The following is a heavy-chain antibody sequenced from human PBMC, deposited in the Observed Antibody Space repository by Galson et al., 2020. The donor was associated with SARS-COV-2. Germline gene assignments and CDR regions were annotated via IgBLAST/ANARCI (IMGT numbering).Heavy chain of an antibody. D-gene: IGHD3-3*01. CDR2: IYYSGST. J-gene: IGHJ2*01. CDR3: ATSITIFGVVIIGPPHWYFDL. V-gene: IGHV4-39*07. Sequence: SETLSLTCTVSGGSISSSSYYWGWIRQPPGKGLEWIGSIYYSGSTYYNPSLKSRVTISVDTSKNQFSLKLSSVTAADTAVYYCATSITIFGVVIIGPPHWYFDLWGRGTLVTVSS. CDR1: GGSISSSSYY.